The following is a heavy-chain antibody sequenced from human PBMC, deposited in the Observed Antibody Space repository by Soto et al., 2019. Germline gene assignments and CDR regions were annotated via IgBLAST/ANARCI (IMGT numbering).Heavy chain of an antibody. CDR1: GYTFTGYY. Sequence: ASVKVSCKASGYTFTGYYMHWVRQAPGQGLEWMGWINPNSGGTNYAQKFQGRVTMTRDTSISTAYMELSRLRSDDTAVYYCATGYCSSTSCFFDYWGQGTLVTVPS. CDR3: ATGYCSSTSCFFDY. J-gene: IGHJ4*02. CDR2: INPNSGGT. D-gene: IGHD2-2*01. V-gene: IGHV1-2*02.